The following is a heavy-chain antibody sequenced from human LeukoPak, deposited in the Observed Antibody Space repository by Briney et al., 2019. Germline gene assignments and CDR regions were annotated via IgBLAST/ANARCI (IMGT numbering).Heavy chain of an antibody. CDR2: ISGSGGRT. Sequence: PGGSLRLSCAASGFTFSSYAMSWVRQAPGKGLEWVSVISGSGGRTYYADAVKGRLTISRDNSKNTLYLQMNSLRAEDTAVYYCAKEGTTVTYYAMDVWGQGTTVTVSS. D-gene: IGHD4-17*01. J-gene: IGHJ6*02. CDR3: AKEGTTVTYYAMDV. CDR1: GFTFSSYA. V-gene: IGHV3-23*01.